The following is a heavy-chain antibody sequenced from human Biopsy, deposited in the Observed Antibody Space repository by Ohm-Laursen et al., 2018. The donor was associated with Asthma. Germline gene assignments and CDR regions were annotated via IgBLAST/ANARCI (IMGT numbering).Heavy chain of an antibody. Sequence: SVKVSCKSLGGTFNTYVIGWVRQAPGQGLEWMGGINSVFGTTTYPQKFQDRVTITADDSTSTVYMELSGLRSEDTAAYYCARKAGSCISRTCYSLDFWGQGTLVTVSS. V-gene: IGHV1-69*13. J-gene: IGHJ4*02. CDR1: GGTFNTYV. CDR2: INSVFGTT. D-gene: IGHD2-2*01. CDR3: ARKAGSCISRTCYSLDF.